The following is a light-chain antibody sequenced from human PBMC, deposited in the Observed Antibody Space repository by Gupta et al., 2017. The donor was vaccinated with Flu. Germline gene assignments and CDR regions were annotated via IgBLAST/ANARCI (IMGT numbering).Light chain of an antibody. Sequence: VTISCTGSSSNIGGGYDVPWYQQLPGRAPKVVIYNNSNRPSGVPDRFSGSKSGTSGSLAITGLQAEDEADYFCQTYDTSLSGSVFGGGTKLTVL. J-gene: IGLJ3*02. V-gene: IGLV1-40*01. CDR3: QTYDTSLSGSV. CDR1: SSNIGGGYD. CDR2: NNS.